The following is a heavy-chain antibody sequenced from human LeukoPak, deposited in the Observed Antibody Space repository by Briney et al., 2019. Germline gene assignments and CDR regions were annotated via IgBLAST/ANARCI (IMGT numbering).Heavy chain of an antibody. D-gene: IGHD3-9*01. CDR3: ARPRYIRSPTCVDY. CDR1: GYTFTGYY. J-gene: IGHJ4*02. V-gene: IGHV1-2*02. CDR2: INPKNGGT. Sequence: ASVKVSCKASGYTFTGYYMHWVRQAPGQGLEWMGWINPKNGGTNYKEKFQGRVTMTRDTSISTVYMELSGLRPDDTAVYYCARPRYIRSPTCVDYWGQGTLVTVSP.